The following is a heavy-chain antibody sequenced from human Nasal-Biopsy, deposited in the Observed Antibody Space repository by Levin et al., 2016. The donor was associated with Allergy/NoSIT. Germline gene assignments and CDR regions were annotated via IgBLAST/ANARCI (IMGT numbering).Heavy chain of an antibody. J-gene: IGHJ4*02. D-gene: IGHD4-11*01. V-gene: IGHV4-59*01. CDR1: GVSLGTFF. Sequence: SETLSLTCTVSGVSLGTFFWNWVRQTPGKGLEWIGNVYSSGKTQYNPSFKSRVTISVDTSKNQFSLNVRSVTAADSAVYYCAKGDSWLSYLDYWGQGTLVSVSS. CDR2: VYSSGKT. CDR3: AKGDSWLSYLDY.